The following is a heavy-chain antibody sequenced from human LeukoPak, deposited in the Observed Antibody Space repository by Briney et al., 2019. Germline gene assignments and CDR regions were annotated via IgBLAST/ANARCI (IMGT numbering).Heavy chain of an antibody. Sequence: ASVKVSCKASGGTFSSYAISWVRQAPGQGLEWMGGIIPIFGTANCAQKFQGRVTITADESTSTAYMELSSLRSEDTAVYYCARDGFEYSSSYYFDYWGQGTLVTVSS. CDR1: GGTFSSYA. J-gene: IGHJ4*02. D-gene: IGHD6-6*01. CDR2: IIPIFGTA. CDR3: ARDGFEYSSSYYFDY. V-gene: IGHV1-69*13.